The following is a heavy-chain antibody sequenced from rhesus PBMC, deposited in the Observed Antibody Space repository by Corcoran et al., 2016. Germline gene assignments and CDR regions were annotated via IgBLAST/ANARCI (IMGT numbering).Heavy chain of an antibody. D-gene: IGHD3-16*01. Sequence: QVQLVQSGAEVKKPGSSVKVSCKASGYTFTDYYMHWVRKAPRQRLEWMGWINPNNGNTKYAQKFKGRATMTRDTSTSTAYMELSSLRSEDTGVYYCARGSGSYYPMSLWGQGVLVTVSS. CDR3: ARGSGSYYPMSL. CDR2: INPNNGNT. V-gene: IGHV1S2*01. J-gene: IGHJ4*01. CDR1: GYTFTDYY.